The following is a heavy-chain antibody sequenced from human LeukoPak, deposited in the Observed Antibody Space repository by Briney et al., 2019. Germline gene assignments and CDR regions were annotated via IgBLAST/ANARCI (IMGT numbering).Heavy chain of an antibody. D-gene: IGHD2-21*02. CDR1: GFTFSSYA. CDR2: ISGSGGST. V-gene: IGHV3-23*01. J-gene: IGHJ4*02. CDR3: AKARDIVVVTAKYYFDY. Sequence: GGSLRLSCAASGFTFSSYAMSWVCQAPGKGLEWVSAISGSGGSTYYADSVKGRFTISRDNSKNTLYLQMNSLRAEDTAVYYCAKARDIVVVTAKYYFDYWGQGTLVTVSS.